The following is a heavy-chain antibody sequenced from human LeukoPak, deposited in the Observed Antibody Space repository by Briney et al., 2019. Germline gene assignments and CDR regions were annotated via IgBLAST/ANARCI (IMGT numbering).Heavy chain of an antibody. J-gene: IGHJ4*02. D-gene: IGHD2-21*02. CDR1: GFNFSSYA. CDR3: AKQVTAPGLIDY. V-gene: IGHV3-23*01. CDR2: VGDSGGDT. Sequence: PGGSLRLSCAAPGFNFSSYAMSWGRPAPGEGLEWVSAVGDSGGDTYYADSVKGRFTISRDNSKNTLYLQMNSLRAEDTALYYCAKQVTAPGLIDYWGQGTLVTVSS.